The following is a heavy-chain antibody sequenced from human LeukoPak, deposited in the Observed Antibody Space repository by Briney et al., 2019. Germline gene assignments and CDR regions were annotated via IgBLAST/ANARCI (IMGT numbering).Heavy chain of an antibody. CDR1: GFTVSSNY. CDR3: AKSTGATVTMGLDY. CDR2: IRYDGSNK. Sequence: GGSLRLSCAASGFTVSSNYMHWVRQAPGKGLEWVAFIRYDGSNKYYADSVKGRFTISRDNSKNTLYLQMNSLRAEDTAVYYCAKSTGATVTMGLDYWGQGTLVTVSS. D-gene: IGHD4-17*01. V-gene: IGHV3-30*02. J-gene: IGHJ4*02.